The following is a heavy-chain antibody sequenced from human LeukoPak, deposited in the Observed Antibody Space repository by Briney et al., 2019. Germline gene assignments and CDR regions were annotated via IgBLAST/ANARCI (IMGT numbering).Heavy chain of an antibody. CDR3: TRVGYIDEGIDY. CDR2: IKQDGSKK. J-gene: IGHJ4*02. D-gene: IGHD5-24*01. CDR1: GFPFSSYW. Sequence: PGGSLRLSCVASGFPFSSYWMTWVRQAPGKGPEWVANIKQDGSKKSYVDSVKGQFTISRDNAKNSLYLQMNSLRAEDTAIYYCTRVGYIDEGIDYWGQGTLVTVSS. V-gene: IGHV3-7*04.